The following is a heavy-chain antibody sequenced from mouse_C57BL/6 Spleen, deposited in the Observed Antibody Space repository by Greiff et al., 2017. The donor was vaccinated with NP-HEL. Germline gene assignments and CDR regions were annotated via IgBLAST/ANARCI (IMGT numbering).Heavy chain of an antibody. CDR1: GYAFSSSW. CDR2: IYPGDGDT. J-gene: IGHJ2*01. Sequence: VQLQQSGPELVKPGASVKISCKASGYAFSSSWMHWVKQRPGQGLEWIGRIYPGDGDTNYNGKFKGKATLTADKSSSTAYMQLSSLTSEDSAVYFCAIQIRYYSSYEDYWGQGTTLTVSS. D-gene: IGHD2-5*01. V-gene: IGHV1-82*01. CDR3: AIQIRYYSSYEDY.